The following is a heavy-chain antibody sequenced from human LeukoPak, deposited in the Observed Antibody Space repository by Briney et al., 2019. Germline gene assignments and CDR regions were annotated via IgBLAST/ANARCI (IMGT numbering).Heavy chain of an antibody. Sequence: PGGSLRLSCAASGFTFSSYAMSWVRQAPGKGLEWVSAISGSGGSTYYADSVKGRFTISRDNAKKSLYLQMNSLTAEDTAVYYCARDRGSIDYWGQGTLVTVSS. CDR2: ISGSGGST. V-gene: IGHV3-23*01. D-gene: IGHD3-10*01. CDR1: GFTFSSYA. CDR3: ARDRGSIDY. J-gene: IGHJ4*02.